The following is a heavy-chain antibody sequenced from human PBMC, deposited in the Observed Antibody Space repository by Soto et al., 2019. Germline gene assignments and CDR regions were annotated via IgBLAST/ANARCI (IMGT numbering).Heavy chain of an antibody. V-gene: IGHV1-69*12. CDR2: IIPIFGTP. Sequence: QVQLVQSGAEVKKPGSSVKVSCKASGGTFSSYAISWVRQAPGQGLEWMGGIIPIFGTPNYAQEFQGRVTITADESTSTAYMELSSLRPEDTAVYYCASSRKDYYYYGMEVWGQGTTVTVSS. D-gene: IGHD6-13*01. CDR3: ASSRKDYYYYGMEV. J-gene: IGHJ6*02. CDR1: GGTFSSYA.